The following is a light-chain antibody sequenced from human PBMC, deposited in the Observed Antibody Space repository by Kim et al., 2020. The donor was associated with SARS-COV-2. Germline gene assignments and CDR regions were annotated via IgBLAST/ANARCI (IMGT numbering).Light chain of an antibody. CDR2: GAS. J-gene: IGKJ5*01. CDR1: QTVTSSY. CDR3: QQYNNWPPIT. Sequence: PGERATLSCRASQTVTSSYLAWYQQKPGQAPRLLIHGASTRATGIPARFSGSGSGTEFTLTISSLQSEDFAVYYCQQYNNWPPITFGQGTRLEIK. V-gene: IGKV3-15*01.